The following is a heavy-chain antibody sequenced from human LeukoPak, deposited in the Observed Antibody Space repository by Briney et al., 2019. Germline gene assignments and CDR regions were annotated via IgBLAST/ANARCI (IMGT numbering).Heavy chain of an antibody. CDR2: IYYSGST. V-gene: IGHV4-39*07. D-gene: IGHD3-22*01. CDR3: ARNGDSSGTLSYFFDY. CDR1: GGSISSSSYY. Sequence: SETLSLTCTVSGGSISSSSYYWGWIRQPPGKGLEWIGSIYYSGSTYYNPSLKSRVTISVDTSKNQFSLKLSSVTAADTAVYYCARNGDSSGTLSYFFDYWGQGTLVTVSS. J-gene: IGHJ4*02.